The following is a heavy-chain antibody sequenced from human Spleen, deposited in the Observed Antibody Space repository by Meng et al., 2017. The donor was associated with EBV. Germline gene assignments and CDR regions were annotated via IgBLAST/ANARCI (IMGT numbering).Heavy chain of an antibody. V-gene: IGHV1-18*01. J-gene: IGHJ4*02. CDR3: ARGQGIPWPF. CDR1: GYMFTSYG. D-gene: IGHD2-21*01. CDR2: ISTNSGNT. Sequence: QVSRGPYGAEVKKPGASVKVACKASGYMFTSYGISWVRQAPGQGLEWMGSISTNSGNTNYAKRLQGRVTMTIDSSTSTAYVELRSLTSDDTAVYYCARGQGIPWPFWGQGTLVTVSS.